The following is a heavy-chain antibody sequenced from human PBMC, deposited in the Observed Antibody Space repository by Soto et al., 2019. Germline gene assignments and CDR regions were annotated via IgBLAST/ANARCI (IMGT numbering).Heavy chain of an antibody. V-gene: IGHV3-66*01. CDR3: ARAPTVTTNYDC. CDR1: GFNDGTNY. Sequence: PGGSLRLSCAASGFNDGTNYISWVRQAPGKGLEWVSIIYSGGTTLYADSVKGRFTISRDNSKNTVYLQMNSLSAEDTAVYFCARAPTVTTNYDCWGQGTLVTVSS. J-gene: IGHJ4*02. CDR2: IYSGGTT. D-gene: IGHD4-4*01.